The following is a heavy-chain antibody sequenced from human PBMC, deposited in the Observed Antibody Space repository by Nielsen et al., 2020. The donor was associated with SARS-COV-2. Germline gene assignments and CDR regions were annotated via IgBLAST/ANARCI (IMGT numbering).Heavy chain of an antibody. D-gene: IGHD1-26*01. V-gene: IGHV3-9*01. CDR3: ARGKEWELNY. Sequence: GGSLRLSCAASGFTFDDYAMHWVRQAPGKGLEWVSGISWNSGSIGYADSVKGRFTISRDNAKNTLYLQMNSLRAEDTAVYYCARGKEWELNYWGQGTLVTVSS. CDR1: GFTFDDYA. CDR2: ISWNSGSI. J-gene: IGHJ4*02.